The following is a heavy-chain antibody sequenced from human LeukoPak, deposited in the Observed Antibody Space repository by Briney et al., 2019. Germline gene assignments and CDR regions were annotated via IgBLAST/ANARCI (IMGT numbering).Heavy chain of an antibody. D-gene: IGHD5-18*01. CDR3: ARDGSPRGCTYGDDYYYGMDV. J-gene: IGHJ6*02. Sequence: GGSLRLSCAASGFTVSCNYMSWVRQAPGKGLEWVSVIYSGGRTYYADSVKGRFTISRDNSKNTLYLQMNSLRAEDTAVYYCARDGSPRGCTYGDDYYYGMDVWGQGTTVTVSS. CDR2: IYSGGRT. V-gene: IGHV3-66*01. CDR1: GFTVSCNY.